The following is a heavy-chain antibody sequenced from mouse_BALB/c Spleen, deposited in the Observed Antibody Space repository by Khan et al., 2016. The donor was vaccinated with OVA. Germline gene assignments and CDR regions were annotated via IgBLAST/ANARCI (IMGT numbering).Heavy chain of an antibody. CDR1: GFSLANYS. Sequence: QVQLKQSGPGLVQPSQSLSITCTVSGFSLANYSVHWIRQSPGKGLEWLGVIWSAGSTDYNAAFMSRLTITKDNSRSQVFFKMNSLQPNDTAIYXCARRGYDYGRGALFAYWGQGTLVTVSA. V-gene: IGHV2-2*02. D-gene: IGHD2-4*01. J-gene: IGHJ3*01. CDR2: IWSAGST. CDR3: ARRGYDYGRGALFAY.